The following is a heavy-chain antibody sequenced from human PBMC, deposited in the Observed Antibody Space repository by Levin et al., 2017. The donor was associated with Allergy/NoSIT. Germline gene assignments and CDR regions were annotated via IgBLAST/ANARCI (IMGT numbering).Heavy chain of an antibody. V-gene: IGHV4-59*11. CDR3: ARESYCGADCFSGFEY. D-gene: IGHD2-21*02. J-gene: IGHJ4*02. CDR1: GGSITDHF. Sequence: KTSETLSLICTVSGGSITDHFWHWIRQSPGKGPQWIGYIYSSGSTTYNPALKSRATLSLDTSRNHFSLELTSVTAADTAVYYCARESYCGADCFSGFEYWGRGTLVTVSS. CDR2: IYSSGST.